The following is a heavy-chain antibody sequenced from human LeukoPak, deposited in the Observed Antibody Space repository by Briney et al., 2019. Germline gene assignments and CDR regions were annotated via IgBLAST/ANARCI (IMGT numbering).Heavy chain of an antibody. D-gene: IGHD2-15*01. CDR2: IYPGDSDT. J-gene: IGHJ5*02. Sequence: GESLKISCKGSGYSFTSYWIGWVRQMPGKGLEWMGIIYPGDSDTRYSPSFQGQVTISADKSISTAYLQWSSLKASDTAMYYCARGYCSGGSCYSDNWFDPWGQGTLVTVSS. CDR3: ARGYCSGGSCYSDNWFDP. V-gene: IGHV5-51*01. CDR1: GYSFTSYW.